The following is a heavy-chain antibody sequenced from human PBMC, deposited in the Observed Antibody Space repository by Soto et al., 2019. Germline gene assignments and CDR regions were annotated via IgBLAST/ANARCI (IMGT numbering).Heavy chain of an antibody. CDR1: GFTFSSYA. CDR3: ASPPGRGYGYAPFDY. J-gene: IGHJ4*02. D-gene: IGHD5-18*01. CDR2: ISYDGSNK. V-gene: IGHV3-30-3*01. Sequence: QVQLVESGGGVVQPGRSLRLSCAASGFTFSSYAMHWVRQAPGKGLEWVAVISYDGSNKYYADSVKGRFTISRDNSKNSLYLQMNSLRAEDTAVYYCASPPGRGYGYAPFDYWGQGTLVTVSS.